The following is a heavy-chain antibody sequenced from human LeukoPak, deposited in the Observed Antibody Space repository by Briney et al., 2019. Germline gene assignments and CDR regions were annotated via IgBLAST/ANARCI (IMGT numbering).Heavy chain of an antibody. Sequence: SETLSLTCAVSGGSISSGGYSWSWIRQPPGKGLEWIGYIFYSGRTYYNPSLKSRVTISVDRSKNQFSLKLSSVTAADTAVYYCVRGGTVIVDSLAPWGQGLLVTASS. CDR3: VRGGTVIVDSLAP. J-gene: IGHJ5*02. CDR1: GGSISSGGYS. CDR2: IFYSGRT. V-gene: IGHV4-30-2*01. D-gene: IGHD2-8*02.